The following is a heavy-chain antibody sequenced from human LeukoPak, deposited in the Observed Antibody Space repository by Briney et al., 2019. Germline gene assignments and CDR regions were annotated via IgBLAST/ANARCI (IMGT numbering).Heavy chain of an antibody. Sequence: SVKVSCKASGGTFSSYAISWVRQAPGQGLEWMGRIIPILGIANYAQKFQGRVTITADKSTSTAYMELSSLRSEDTAVYYRARGGGVYYDSSGYYYWGQGTLVTVSS. D-gene: IGHD3-22*01. CDR2: IIPILGIA. CDR1: GGTFSSYA. CDR3: ARGGGVYYDSSGYYY. J-gene: IGHJ4*02. V-gene: IGHV1-69*04.